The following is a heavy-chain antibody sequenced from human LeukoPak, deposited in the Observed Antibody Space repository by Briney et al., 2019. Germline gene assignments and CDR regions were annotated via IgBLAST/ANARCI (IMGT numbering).Heavy chain of an antibody. V-gene: IGHV3-73*01. CDR1: GFTFSGSA. CDR2: IRSKANSYAT. D-gene: IGHD3-3*01. J-gene: IGHJ3*02. CDR3: AKGDFWSGYYLDDAFDI. Sequence: PGGTLRLSCAASGFTFSGSAMHWVRQASGKGLEWVGRIRSKANSYATAYAASVKGRFTISRDDSKNTAYLQMNSLKTEDTAVYYCAKGDFWSGYYLDDAFDIWGQGTMVTVSS.